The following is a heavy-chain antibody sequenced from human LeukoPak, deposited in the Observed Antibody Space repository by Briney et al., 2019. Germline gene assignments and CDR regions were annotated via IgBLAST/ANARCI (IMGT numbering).Heavy chain of an antibody. Sequence: SVKVSCKASGGTFSSYAISWVRQAPGQGLEWMGGIIPIFGTANYAQKFQGRVTITTDESTSTAYMELSSLRSEDTAVYYCATQTYYYDSSRYYSFDYWGQGTLVTVSS. CDR3: ATQTYYYDSSRYYSFDY. CDR2: IIPIFGTA. V-gene: IGHV1-69*05. D-gene: IGHD3-22*01. J-gene: IGHJ4*02. CDR1: GGTFSSYA.